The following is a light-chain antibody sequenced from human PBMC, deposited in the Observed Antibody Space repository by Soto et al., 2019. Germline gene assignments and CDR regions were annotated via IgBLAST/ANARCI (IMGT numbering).Light chain of an antibody. V-gene: IGKV3-20*01. CDR2: GAS. J-gene: IGKJ1*01. CDR1: QSVSSSY. CDR3: QQYGSSPQWT. Sequence: EIVLTQSPGTLSLSPGERANLSCRASQSVSSSYLAWYQQKPGQAPRLLIYGASSRATGIPDRFSGSGSGTDFTLTISRLEPEDFAVYYCQQYGSSPQWTFGQGTKV.